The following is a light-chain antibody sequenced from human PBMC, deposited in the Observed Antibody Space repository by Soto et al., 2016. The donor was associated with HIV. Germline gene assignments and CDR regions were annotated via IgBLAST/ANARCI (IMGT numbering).Light chain of an antibody. J-gene: IGLJ2*01. V-gene: IGLV3-21*03. CDR1: NIGSKS. CDR2: DDS. CDR3: QVWDTSTDHII. Sequence: SYELTQPPSVSVAPGKTARIACGGNNIGSKSVHWYQQRPGQAPVVVVYDDSDRPSGIPERFSGSNSGNMATLTISRVEAGDEADYYCQVWDTSTDHIIFGGGTKLTV.